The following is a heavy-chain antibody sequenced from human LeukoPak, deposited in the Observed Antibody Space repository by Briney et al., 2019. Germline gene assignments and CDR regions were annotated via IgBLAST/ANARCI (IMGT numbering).Heavy chain of an antibody. V-gene: IGHV3-33*01. CDR1: GFTFSSYG. Sequence: GGSLRLSCAASGFTFSSYGMHWVRQAPGKGLEWVAVIWYDGSNKYYADSVEGRFTISRDNSKNTLYLQMNSLRAEDTAVYYCARDKGLYSSSWYGDDAFDIWGQGTMVTVSS. J-gene: IGHJ3*02. D-gene: IGHD6-13*01. CDR2: IWYDGSNK. CDR3: ARDKGLYSSSWYGDDAFDI.